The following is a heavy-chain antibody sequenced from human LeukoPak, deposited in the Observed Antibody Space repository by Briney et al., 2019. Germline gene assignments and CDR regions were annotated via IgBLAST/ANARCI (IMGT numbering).Heavy chain of an antibody. CDR3: ARDLVGATSRGAAGAGVDAFDI. Sequence: SQTLSLTCTVSGGSISSGGYYWSWIRQPPGKGLEWIGYIYHSGSTYYNLSLKSRVTISVDRSKNQFSLKLSSVTAADTAVYYCARDLVGATSRGAAGAGVDAFDIWGQGTMVTVSS. CDR2: IYHSGST. CDR1: GGSISSGGYY. J-gene: IGHJ3*02. D-gene: IGHD1-26*01. V-gene: IGHV4-30-2*01.